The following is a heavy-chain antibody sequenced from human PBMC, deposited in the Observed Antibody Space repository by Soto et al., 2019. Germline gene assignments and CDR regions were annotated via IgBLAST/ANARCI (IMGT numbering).Heavy chain of an antibody. CDR3: ARDWRGYSYGYYYYYGMDV. J-gene: IGHJ6*02. V-gene: IGHV4-59*01. D-gene: IGHD5-18*01. Sequence: SETLSLSCTVSGGSISSYYWSWIRQPPGKGLEWIGYIYYSGSTNYNPSLKSRVTISVDTSKNQFSLKLSSVTAADTAVYYCARDWRGYSYGYYYYYGMDVWCQGTTVTVAS. CDR2: IYYSGST. CDR1: GGSISSYY.